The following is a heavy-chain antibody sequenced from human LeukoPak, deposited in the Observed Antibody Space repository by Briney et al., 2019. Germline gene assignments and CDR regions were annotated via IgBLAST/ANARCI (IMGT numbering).Heavy chain of an antibody. CDR3: ARDREAAMVFDY. CDR2: ISYDGSNK. Sequence: GGSLRLSCAASGFTFSSYAMHWVRQAPGKGLEWVAVISYDGSNKYYADSVKGRFTISRDNSKNTLYLQMNSLRAEDTAVYYCARDREAAMVFDYWGQGPWSPSPQ. D-gene: IGHD5-18*01. CDR1: GFTFSSYA. V-gene: IGHV3-30-3*01. J-gene: IGHJ4*02.